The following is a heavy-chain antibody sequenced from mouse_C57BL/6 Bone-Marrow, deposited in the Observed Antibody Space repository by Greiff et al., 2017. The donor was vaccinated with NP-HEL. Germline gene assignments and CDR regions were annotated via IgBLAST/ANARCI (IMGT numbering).Heavy chain of an antibody. J-gene: IGHJ1*03. CDR2: IRSKSNNYAT. D-gene: IGHD4-1*01. CDR1: GFSFNTYA. Sequence: DVHLVESGGGLVQPKGSLKLSCAASGFSFNTYAMNWVRQAPGKGLEWVARIRSKSNNYATYYADSVKDRFTISRDDSESMLYLRMNNLKTEDTAMYYCVRRGWDGYFDVWGTGTTVTVSS. CDR3: VRRGWDGYFDV. V-gene: IGHV10-1*01.